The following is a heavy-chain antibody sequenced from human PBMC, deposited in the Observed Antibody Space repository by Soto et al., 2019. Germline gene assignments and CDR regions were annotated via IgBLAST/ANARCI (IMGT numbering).Heavy chain of an antibody. Sequence: ASVKVSCKASGGTFSSYTISWVRQATGQGLEWMGWMNPNSGNTGYAQKFQGRVTMTRNTSISTAYMELSSLRFEDTAVYYCARGRSQWWFDPWGQGTLVTVSS. CDR1: GGTFSSYT. CDR3: ARGRSQWWFDP. CDR2: MNPNSGNT. D-gene: IGHD6-19*01. J-gene: IGHJ5*02. V-gene: IGHV1-8*02.